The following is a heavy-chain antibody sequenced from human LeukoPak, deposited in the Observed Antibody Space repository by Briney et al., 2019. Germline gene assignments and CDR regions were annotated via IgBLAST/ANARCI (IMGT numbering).Heavy chain of an antibody. CDR3: VRQKKSHGNYDY. CDR1: GFTFSDHA. Sequence: GGSLRLSCAASGFTFSDHAMHWVRQAPGKGLEWVSAVGIAADTFYPGSVKGRFTISRENAKNSLYLQMNSLRVEDTAVYYCVRQKKSHGNYDYWGQGTLVTVSS. CDR2: VGIAADT. D-gene: IGHD1-26*01. J-gene: IGHJ4*02. V-gene: IGHV3-13*01.